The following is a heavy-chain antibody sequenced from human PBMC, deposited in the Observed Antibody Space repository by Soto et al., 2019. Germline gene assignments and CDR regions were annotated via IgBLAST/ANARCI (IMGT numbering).Heavy chain of an antibody. CDR2: ISGSGGST. Sequence: EVQLLESGGGLVQPGGSPRLSCAASGFTFSSYAMSWVRQAPGKGLEWVSAISGSGGSTYYADSVKGRFTISRDNSKNPLYLQMNSLRAEDTAVYYCAKDWGGATVTVDYWGQGTLVTVSS. D-gene: IGHD4-17*01. CDR3: AKDWGGATVTVDY. J-gene: IGHJ4*02. V-gene: IGHV3-23*01. CDR1: GFTFSSYA.